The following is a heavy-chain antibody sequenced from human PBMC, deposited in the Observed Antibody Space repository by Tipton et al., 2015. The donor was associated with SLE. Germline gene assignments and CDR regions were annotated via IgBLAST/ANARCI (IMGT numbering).Heavy chain of an antibody. J-gene: IGHJ5*02. CDR3: ARDRSNWFDP. CDR2: IYHSGST. CDR1: GYSISSGYY. Sequence: TLSLTCAVSGYSISSGYYWGWIRQPPGKGLEWIGSIYHSGSTYYNPSLKSRVTISVDTSKNQFSLKLSSVTAADTAVYYCARDRSNWFDPWGQGTLVTVSS. V-gene: IGHV4-38-2*02.